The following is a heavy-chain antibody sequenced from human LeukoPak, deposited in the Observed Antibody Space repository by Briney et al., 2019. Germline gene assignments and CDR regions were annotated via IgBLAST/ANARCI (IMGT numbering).Heavy chain of an antibody. J-gene: IGHJ3*02. CDR1: GGSISSYY. CDR2: IYYSGST. V-gene: IGHV4-59*08. Sequence: PSETLSLTCTVSGGSISSYYWSWIRQPPGKGLEWIGYIYYSGSTNYNPSLKSRGTISVDTSKNQFSLKLSSVTAAGTAVYYCASWGGSYMGAFDSRGEGTMVTVSS. CDR3: ASWGGSYMGAFDS. D-gene: IGHD1-26*01.